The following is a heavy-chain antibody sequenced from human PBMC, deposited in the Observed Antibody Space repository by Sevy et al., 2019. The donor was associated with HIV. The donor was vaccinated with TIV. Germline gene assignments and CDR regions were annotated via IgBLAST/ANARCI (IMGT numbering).Heavy chain of an antibody. CDR3: AKDSILVAGHFDY. J-gene: IGHJ4*02. Sequence: GGSLRLSCAASGFTFSSYAMSWVRQAPGKGLEWVSSFTGSGTNTFYADSVKGRFTISRDNSKNTLCLQMNSLRAEDTAVYYCAKDSILVAGHFDYWGQGTLVTVSS. CDR2: FTGSGTNT. CDR1: GFTFSSYA. D-gene: IGHD6-19*01. V-gene: IGHV3-23*01.